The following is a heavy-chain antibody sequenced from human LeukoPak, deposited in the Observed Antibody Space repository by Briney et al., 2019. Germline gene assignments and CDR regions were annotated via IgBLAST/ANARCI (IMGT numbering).Heavy chain of an antibody. CDR1: GYTFTGYY. V-gene: IGHV1-2*02. CDR2: INPNSGGT. Sequence: ASVKVSCKASGYTFTGYYMHWVRQAPGQGLEWMGWINPNSGGTNYAQKFQGRVTMTRDTSISTAYMELSRLRSDDTAVYYCAADLDSSGYFDYWGQGTLVTVSS. J-gene: IGHJ4*02. CDR3: AADLDSSGYFDY. D-gene: IGHD3-22*01.